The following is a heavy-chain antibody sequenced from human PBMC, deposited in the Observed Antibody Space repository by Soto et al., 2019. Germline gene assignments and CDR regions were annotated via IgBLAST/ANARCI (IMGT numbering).Heavy chain of an antibody. V-gene: IGHV1-69*13. CDR1: GGTFSSYA. CDR2: IIPIFGTA. D-gene: IGHD6-13*01. Sequence: ASVKVSCKASGGTFSSYAISWVRQAPGQGLEWMGGIIPIFGTANYAQKFQGRVTITADESTSTAYMELGNLRSEDTAVYYCARGDFVGSSWNYYYYYYGMDVWGQGTTVTVSS. CDR3: ARGDFVGSSWNYYYYYYGMDV. J-gene: IGHJ6*02.